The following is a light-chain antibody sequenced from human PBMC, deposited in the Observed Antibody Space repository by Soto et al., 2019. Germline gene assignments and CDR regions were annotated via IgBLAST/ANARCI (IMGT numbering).Light chain of an antibody. CDR2: DAS. Sequence: DIQMTQSPSTLSASVGDGVTITCRPSQSISTWLAWYQQKPGKAPKLLIYDASTLESGVPSRFSGSGSGTEFTLTISSLQPDDFATYYCQQYSIYWNTFGQGTKLEIK. V-gene: IGKV1-5*01. CDR3: QQYSIYWNT. J-gene: IGKJ2*01. CDR1: QSISTW.